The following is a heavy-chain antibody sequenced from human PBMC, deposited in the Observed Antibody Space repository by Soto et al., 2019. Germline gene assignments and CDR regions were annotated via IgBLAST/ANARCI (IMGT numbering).Heavy chain of an antibody. D-gene: IGHD3-22*01. CDR2: IYYSGST. Sequence: QLQLQESGPGLVKPSETLSLTCTVSGGSISSSSYYWGWIRQPPGKGLEWIGSIYYSGSTYYNPSLKSRVTISVDTSKNQFSLKLSSVTAADTAVYYCARLSLYYDSSGYYYPLAFDIWGQGTMVTVSS. V-gene: IGHV4-39*01. CDR3: ARLSLYYDSSGYYYPLAFDI. CDR1: GGSISSSSYY. J-gene: IGHJ3*02.